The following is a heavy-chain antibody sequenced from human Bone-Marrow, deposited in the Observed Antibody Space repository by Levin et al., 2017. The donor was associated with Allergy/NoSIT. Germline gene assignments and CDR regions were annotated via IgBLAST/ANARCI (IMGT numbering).Heavy chain of an antibody. CDR2: IKQDGSEK. Sequence: GGSLRLSCAASGFTFSSYWMSWVRQAPGKGLEWVANIKQDGSEKYYVDSVKGRFTISRDNAKNSLYLQMNSLRAEDTAVYYCARDWQLEVVVAATQDAFEIWGQGTMVTVSS. D-gene: IGHD2-15*01. J-gene: IGHJ3*02. V-gene: IGHV3-7*01. CDR1: GFTFSSYW. CDR3: ARDWQLEVVVAATQDAFEI.